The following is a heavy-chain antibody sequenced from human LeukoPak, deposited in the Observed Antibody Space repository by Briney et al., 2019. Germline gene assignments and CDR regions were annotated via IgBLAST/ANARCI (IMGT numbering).Heavy chain of an antibody. V-gene: IGHV1-69*04. D-gene: IGHD3-10*01. J-gene: IGHJ5*02. CDR3: ARIQGIYASGSYAGWFDP. CDR2: ILPILGIA. CDR1: GGTLSSYA. Sequence: SAKVACKASGGTLSSYAISWVRQAPGQGLEWMGRILPILGIANYAQKFQGRVTITADKSTSTAYMELSSLRSEDTAVYYCARIQGIYASGSYAGWFDPWGQGTLVTVSS.